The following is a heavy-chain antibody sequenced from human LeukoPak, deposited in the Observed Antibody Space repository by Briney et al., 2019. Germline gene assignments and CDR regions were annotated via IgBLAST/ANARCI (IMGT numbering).Heavy chain of an antibody. J-gene: IGHJ5*02. V-gene: IGHV1-2*02. CDR3: ARSYYYDSSGYYQPLNWFDP. Sequence: ASVKVSCKASGYTFTGYYMHWVRQAPGQGLEWMGWINPNSGGTNYAQKFQGRVTMTRDTSISTAYMELSRLRSDDTAVYYCARSYYYDSSGYYQPLNWFDPWGQGTLVTVSS. CDR1: GYTFTGYY. D-gene: IGHD3-22*01. CDR2: INPNSGGT.